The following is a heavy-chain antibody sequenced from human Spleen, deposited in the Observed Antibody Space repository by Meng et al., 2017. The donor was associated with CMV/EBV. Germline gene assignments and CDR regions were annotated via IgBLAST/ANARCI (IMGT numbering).Heavy chain of an antibody. D-gene: IGHD2-15*01. J-gene: IGHJ4*02. CDR2: SFGGDFSD. Sequence: GGSLRLSCAASGFSFSRHSMTWVRKAPGKGLEWVSLSFGGDFSDAYADAVKGRFTISRDSSKNILYLQMRSLRAEDTAVYYCARWAGSGGFDSWGPGTLVTVSS. V-gene: IGHV3-23*03. CDR1: GFSFSRHS. CDR3: ARWAGSGGFDS.